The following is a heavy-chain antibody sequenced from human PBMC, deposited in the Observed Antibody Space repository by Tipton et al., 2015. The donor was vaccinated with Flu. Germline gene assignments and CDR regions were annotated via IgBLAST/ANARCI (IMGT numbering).Heavy chain of an antibody. J-gene: IGHJ3*02. D-gene: IGHD2-8*02. CDR1: GFTFGDYA. Sequence: SLRLSCTASGFTFGDYAMSWVRQAPGKGLEWVGFIRSKAYGGTTEYAASVKGRFTISRDDSKSIAYLQMNSLKTEDTAVYYCTREYLVALGAFDIWGQGTMVTVSS. CDR2: IRSKAYGGTT. CDR3: TREYLVALGAFDI. V-gene: IGHV3-49*04.